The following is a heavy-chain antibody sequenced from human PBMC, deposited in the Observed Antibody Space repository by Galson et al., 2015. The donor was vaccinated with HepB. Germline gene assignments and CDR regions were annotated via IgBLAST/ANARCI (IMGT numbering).Heavy chain of an antibody. V-gene: IGHV1-18*01. CDR2: ISTYSGNT. Sequence: SVEVSCKASGSSFTNYGISWVRQAPGQGLGWMGWISTYSGNTDYMHKFLGRVTMTADPSASTSYMELRGLRSDDTAIYYCARLRCSSAACYRIDWYLDLWGRGTLVTVSS. D-gene: IGHD2-2*01. J-gene: IGHJ2*01. CDR3: ARLRCSSAACYRIDWYLDL. CDR1: GSSFTNYG.